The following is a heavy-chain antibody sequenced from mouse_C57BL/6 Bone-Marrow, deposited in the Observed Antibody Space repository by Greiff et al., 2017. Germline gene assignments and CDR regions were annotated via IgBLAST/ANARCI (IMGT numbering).Heavy chain of an antibody. CDR2: IYPRSGNT. CDR1: GYTFTSYG. V-gene: IGHV1-81*01. J-gene: IGHJ4*01. Sequence: VQRVESGAELARPGASVKLSCKASGYTFTSYGISWVKQRTGQGLEWIGEIYPRSGNTYYNEKFKGKATLTADKSSSTAYMELRSLTSEDSAVYFCARYYFYAMDYWGQGTSVTVSS. CDR3: ARYYFYAMDY. D-gene: IGHD1-1*01.